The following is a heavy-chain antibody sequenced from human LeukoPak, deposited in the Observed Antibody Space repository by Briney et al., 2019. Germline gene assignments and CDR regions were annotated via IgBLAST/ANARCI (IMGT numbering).Heavy chain of an antibody. CDR1: GGTFSSYA. Sequence: ASVKVSCKASGGTFSSYAISWVRQAPGQGLEWMGGINTNTGNPTYAQGFTGRFVFSLDTSVSTAYLQISSLKAEDTAVYYCARDIVVVAATILVYWGQGTLVTVSS. J-gene: IGHJ4*02. CDR3: ARDIVVVAATILVY. V-gene: IGHV7-4-1*02. D-gene: IGHD2-15*01. CDR2: INTNTGNP.